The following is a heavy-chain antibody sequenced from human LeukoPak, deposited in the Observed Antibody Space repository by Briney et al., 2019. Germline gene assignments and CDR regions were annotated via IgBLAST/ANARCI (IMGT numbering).Heavy chain of an antibody. CDR3: ATRREHDYSYNWFDP. Sequence: SVKVSCKASGNTFNNYAISWVRLAPGQGLEWMGGIIPLFGSASYAQQFQGRVTITTDESTRIVYMELSSLRSEDTAVYYCATRREHDYSYNWFDPWGPGTLVTVSS. V-gene: IGHV1-69*05. D-gene: IGHD4-11*01. J-gene: IGHJ5*02. CDR2: IIPLFGSA. CDR1: GNTFNNYA.